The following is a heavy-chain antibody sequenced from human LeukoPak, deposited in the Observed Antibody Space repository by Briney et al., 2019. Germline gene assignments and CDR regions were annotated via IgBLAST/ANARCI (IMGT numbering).Heavy chain of an antibody. CDR2: ISYDGSNK. V-gene: IGHV3-30*18. Sequence: GGSLRLSCAASGFTFSSYGMHWVRQAPGKGLEWVAVISYDGSNKYYADSVKGRFTISRDNSKNTLYLQMNSLRAEDTAVYYCAKVGVSPTRFYYYYMDVWGKGTTVTISS. D-gene: IGHD6-6*01. CDR3: AKVGVSPTRFYYYYMDV. CDR1: GFTFSSYG. J-gene: IGHJ6*03.